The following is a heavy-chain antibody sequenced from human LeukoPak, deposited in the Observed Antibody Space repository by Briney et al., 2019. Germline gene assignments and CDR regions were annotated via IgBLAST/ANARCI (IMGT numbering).Heavy chain of an antibody. J-gene: IGHJ3*02. CDR2: IYYSGST. Sequence: KPSETLSLTCTVSGGTISSYYWSWMRQPPGKGLEWIGYIYYSGSTNYNPSLKSRVTISVDTSKNQFSLKLSSVTAADTAVYYCARNIRLDSYDSSGYYYRDGVDMSGQGEMVTVSS. D-gene: IGHD3-22*01. V-gene: IGHV4-59*01. CDR1: GGTISSYY. CDR3: ARNIRLDSYDSSGYYYRDGVDM.